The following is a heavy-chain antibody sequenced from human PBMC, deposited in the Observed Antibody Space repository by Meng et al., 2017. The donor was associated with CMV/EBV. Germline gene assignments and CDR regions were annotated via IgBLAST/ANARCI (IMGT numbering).Heavy chain of an antibody. CDR2: IIPILGIA. CDR1: GGTFSSYA. D-gene: IGHD1-26*01. CDR3: AGESGSYSFDP. J-gene: IGHJ5*02. Sequence: PCKASGGTFSSYAISWVRQAPGQGLEWMGGIIPILGIANYAQKFQGRVTITADKSTSTAYMELSSLRSEDTAVYYCAGESGSYSFDPWGQGTLVTVSS. V-gene: IGHV1-69*10.